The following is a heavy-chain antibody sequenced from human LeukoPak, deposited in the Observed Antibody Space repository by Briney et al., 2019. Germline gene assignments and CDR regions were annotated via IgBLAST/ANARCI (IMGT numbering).Heavy chain of an antibody. Sequence: SETLSLTCAVSGGSISSNSYYWGWIRQPPGKGLEWIGSIYYSGSTYYNPSLKSRVTISVDTSKNQFSLKLSSVTAADTAIFYCARVAYGGYSGLLDHWGQGILVTVSS. CDR2: IYYSGST. J-gene: IGHJ4*02. CDR1: GGSISSNSYY. V-gene: IGHV4-39*07. CDR3: ARVAYGGYSGLLDH. D-gene: IGHD4-23*01.